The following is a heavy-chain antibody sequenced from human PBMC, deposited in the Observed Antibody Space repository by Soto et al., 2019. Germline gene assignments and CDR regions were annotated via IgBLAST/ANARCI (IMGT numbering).Heavy chain of an antibody. J-gene: IGHJ4*02. CDR2: INHSGNT. Sequence: SETLSLTCAVYGVPFSGYYWSWIRQSPGKGLEWIGEINHSGNTNYNPSLKSRVTMLVDTSKNQFSLSLSSVTAADTAVYYCGNLIVSHCSHNQDYCGPGILVTVSS. V-gene: IGHV4-34*01. CDR3: GNLIVSHCSHNQDY. D-gene: IGHD2-15*01. CDR1: GVPFSGYY.